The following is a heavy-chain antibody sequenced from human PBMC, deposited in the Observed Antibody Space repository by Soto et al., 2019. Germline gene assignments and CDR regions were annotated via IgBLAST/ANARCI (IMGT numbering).Heavy chain of an antibody. CDR1: GFTFSSYA. V-gene: IGHV3-23*01. D-gene: IGHD6-13*01. J-gene: IGHJ4*02. CDR2: ISGSGGST. Sequence: PGGSLRLSCAASGFTFSSYAMSWVRQAPGKGLEWVSAISGSGGSTYYADSVKGRFTISRDNSKNTLYLQMNSLRAEDTAVYYCAKQLGIAAGPPYYFDYWGQGTLVTVSS. CDR3: AKQLGIAAGPPYYFDY.